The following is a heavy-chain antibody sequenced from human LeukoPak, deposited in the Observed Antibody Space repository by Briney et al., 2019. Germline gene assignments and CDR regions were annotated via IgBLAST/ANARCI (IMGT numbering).Heavy chain of an antibody. CDR2: ISAYNGNT. CDR1: GYTFTSYG. D-gene: IGHD4-23*01. V-gene: IGHV1-18*01. CDR3: ARDRYSYGGNTEYDSDY. J-gene: IGHJ4*02. Sequence: ASVKVSCKASGYTFTSYGISWVRQAPGQGLEWMGWISAYNGNTNYAQKLQGRVTMTTDTSTSTAYMELRSLRSDDTAVYYCARDRYSYGGNTEYDSDYWGQGTLVTVSS.